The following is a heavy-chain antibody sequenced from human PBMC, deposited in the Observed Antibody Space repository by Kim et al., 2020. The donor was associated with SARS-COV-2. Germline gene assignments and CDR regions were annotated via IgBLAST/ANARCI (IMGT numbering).Heavy chain of an antibody. D-gene: IGHD6-19*01. CDR3: ASASGYSIDCADWGGMEV. J-gene: IGHJ6*02. Sequence: SETLSLTCTVSGGSISSYYWSWIRQPPRKGLEWIGYGYYSGRTNSNPSLKSRSTISVDTSTNKFSLKVNSGTAADTAVHYCASASGYSIDCADWGGMEVWGHGTTFTAS. CDR2: GYYSGRT. CDR1: GGSISSYY. V-gene: IGHV4-59*13.